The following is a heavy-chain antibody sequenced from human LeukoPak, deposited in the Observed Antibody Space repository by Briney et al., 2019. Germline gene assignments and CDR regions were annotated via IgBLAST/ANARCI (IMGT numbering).Heavy chain of an antibody. V-gene: IGHV1-69*01. CDR3: ARDRQLGRYFDY. J-gene: IGHJ4*02. Sequence: GSSVKVSCKASGGTFSSYAISWVRQAPGQGLEWMGGIIPIFGTANYAQKFQGRVTITADESTSTAYMELSSLRSGDTAVYYCARDRQLGRYFDYWGQGTLVTVSS. CDR2: IIPIFGTA. CDR1: GGTFSSYA. D-gene: IGHD1-1*01.